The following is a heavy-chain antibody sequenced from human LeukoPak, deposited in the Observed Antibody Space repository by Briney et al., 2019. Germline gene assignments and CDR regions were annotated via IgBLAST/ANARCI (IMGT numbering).Heavy chain of an antibody. D-gene: IGHD1-1*01. Sequence: ASVKVSCKASGYTFTSYYVHWVRQAPGQGLEWMGIINPSGGSTSYAQKFQGRVTMTRDTSTSTVYMELSSLRSEDTAVYYYARGKLERRSRRYFDYWGQGTLVTVS. CDR3: ARGKLERRSRRYFDY. J-gene: IGHJ4*02. CDR1: GYTFTSYY. V-gene: IGHV1-46*03. CDR2: INPSGGST.